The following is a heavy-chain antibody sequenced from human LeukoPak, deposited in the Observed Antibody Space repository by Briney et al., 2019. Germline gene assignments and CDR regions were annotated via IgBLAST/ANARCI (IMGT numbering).Heavy chain of an antibody. D-gene: IGHD3-22*01. J-gene: IGHJ4*02. CDR1: GFTVSSNY. CDR2: ISSSSSYI. V-gene: IGHV3-21*04. Sequence: GGSLRLSCAASGFTVSSNYMSWVRQAPGKGLEWVSSISSSSSYIYYADSVKGRFTISRDNSENTLYMQMNSLRAEDTAVYYCAKVINSGYYYYFDYWGQGTLVTVSS. CDR3: AKVINSGYYYYFDY.